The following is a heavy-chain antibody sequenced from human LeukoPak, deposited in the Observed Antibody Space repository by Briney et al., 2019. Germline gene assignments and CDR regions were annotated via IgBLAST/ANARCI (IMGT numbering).Heavy chain of an antibody. J-gene: IGHJ4*02. Sequence: SETLSLTCTVSGYSISSGYYWGWIRPPPGMGLEWIGTIYYSGSTYYNPSLKSRVSISVDTSKNQFSLKLSSVTAADTAVYYCARDGSSAVADYWGQGTLVTVSS. CDR1: GYSISSGYY. V-gene: IGHV4-38-2*02. CDR2: IYYSGST. CDR3: ARDGSSAVADY. D-gene: IGHD6-19*01.